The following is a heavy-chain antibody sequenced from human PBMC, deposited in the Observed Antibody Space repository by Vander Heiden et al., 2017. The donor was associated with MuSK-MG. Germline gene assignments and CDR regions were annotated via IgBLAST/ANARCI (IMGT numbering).Heavy chain of an antibody. D-gene: IGHD6-13*01. J-gene: IGHJ4*02. CDR1: GFTFSSYA. CDR2: IHYDGSNK. CDR3: AKGPLRPSEQQLGH. Sequence: QVQLVESGGGVVQPGGSLRLSCAASGFTFSSYAMHWVRQAPGKGLEWVAFIHYDGSNKYYADSVKGRFTISRDNSEYTLYLQMNSLRPEDTAVYYCAKGPLRPSEQQLGHWGQGTLVTVSS. V-gene: IGHV3-30*02.